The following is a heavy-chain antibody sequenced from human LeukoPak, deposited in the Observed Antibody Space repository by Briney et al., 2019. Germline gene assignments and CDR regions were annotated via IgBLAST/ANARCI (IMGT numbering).Heavy chain of an antibody. CDR2: ISYDGSNK. V-gene: IGHV3-30-3*02. D-gene: IGHD5-24*01. Sequence: PGGSLRLSCAASGFTFSSYAMHWVRQAPGKGLEWVAVISYDGSNKYYADSVKGRFTISRDNSKNTLYLQMNSLRAEDTAVYYCAKSVLVGDGLRFDPWGQGTLVTVSS. J-gene: IGHJ5*02. CDR3: AKSVLVGDGLRFDP. CDR1: GFTFSSYA.